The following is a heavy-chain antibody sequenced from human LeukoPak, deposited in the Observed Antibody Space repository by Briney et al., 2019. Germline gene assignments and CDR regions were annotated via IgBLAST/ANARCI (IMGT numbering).Heavy chain of an antibody. CDR1: GGSISSYY. D-gene: IGHD3-9*01. J-gene: IGHJ3*02. Sequence: SETLSLTCTVSGGSISSYYWSWILQPPGKGLEWIGNIFHSGSTNYNPSLKSRVTISVDTSKNQFSLKLNSVTAADTAIYYCARDGAVDILTGYGAFYIWGQGTMVIVS. V-gene: IGHV4-59*01. CDR3: ARDGAVDILTGYGAFYI. CDR2: IFHSGST.